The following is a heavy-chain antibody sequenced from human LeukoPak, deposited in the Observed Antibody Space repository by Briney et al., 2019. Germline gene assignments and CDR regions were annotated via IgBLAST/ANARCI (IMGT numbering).Heavy chain of an antibody. J-gene: IGHJ3*02. CDR3: ARAFNDGFDI. CDR2: IRRSGSRI. CDR1: GFTFRDYY. Sequence: GRSLRLSCAAAGFTFRDYYMGWIRQAPWKGLEWVSYIRRSGSRIYHADSVKGRFPIYRDNAKNSLYLQMNSLRAEDTAVYFCARAFNDGFDIWGQGTMVTVSS. V-gene: IGHV3-11*04.